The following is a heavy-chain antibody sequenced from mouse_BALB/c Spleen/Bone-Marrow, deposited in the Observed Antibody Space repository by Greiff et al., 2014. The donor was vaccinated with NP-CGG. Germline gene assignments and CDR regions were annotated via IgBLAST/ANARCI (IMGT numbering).Heavy chain of an antibody. J-gene: IGHJ3*01. CDR3: ARWALDAWFAY. CDR1: GYTFSSYW. CDR2: ILPGSGNT. Sequence: QVTLKESGAELMKPGASVKVSCKATGYTFSSYWIEWVKQRPGHGLEWIGEILPGSGNTNYNEKFKGKATFTADTSSNTAYMQLSSLTSEDSAVYYCARWALDAWFAYWGQGTLVTVSA. V-gene: IGHV1-9*01. D-gene: IGHD3-1*01.